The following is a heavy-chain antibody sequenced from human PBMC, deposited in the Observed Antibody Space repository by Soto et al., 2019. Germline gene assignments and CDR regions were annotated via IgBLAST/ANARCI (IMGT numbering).Heavy chain of an antibody. CDR1: GGSISSYY. J-gene: IGHJ6*03. D-gene: IGHD2-2*01. V-gene: IGHV4-59*12. CDR2: IYYSGST. CDR3: ARGAIVVVPAAMFNSYYYYYYMDV. Sequence: SETLSLTCTVSGGSISSYYWSWIRQPPGKGLEWIGYIYYSGSTNYNPSLKSRVNISVDTSKNQFSLKLSSVTAADTAVYYCARGAIVVVPAAMFNSYYYYYYMDVWGKGTTVTVSS.